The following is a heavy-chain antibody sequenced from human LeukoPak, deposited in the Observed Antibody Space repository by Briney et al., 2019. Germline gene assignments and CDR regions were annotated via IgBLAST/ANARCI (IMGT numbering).Heavy chain of an antibody. J-gene: IGHJ4*02. CDR3: ARETCGGDCRYSLGFEY. CDR2: ISNSGCSTI. CDR1: GDTFSAYE. D-gene: IGHD2-21*02. V-gene: IGHV3-48*03. Sequence: GGSLRLSSAASGDTFSAYEMNWVRQSPGKGLEWVSYISNSGCSTIYNADSVKGRFTISRENAKNSLYVQMNSLRGEDTAVYYCARETCGGDCRYSLGFEYWGQGTLVTVPS.